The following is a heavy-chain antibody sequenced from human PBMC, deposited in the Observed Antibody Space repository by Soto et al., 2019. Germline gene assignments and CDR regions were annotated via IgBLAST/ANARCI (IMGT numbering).Heavy chain of an antibody. V-gene: IGHV3-21*01. CDR3: ARVQGDIVVVVAAPYRMDV. CDR1: GFTFSSYS. CDR2: ISSSSSYI. Sequence: GSLRLSCAASGFTFSSYSMNWVRQAPGKGLEWVSSISSSSSYIYYADSVKGRFTISRDNAKNSLYLQMNSLRAEDTAVYYCARVQGDIVVVVAAPYRMDVWGQGTTVTVSS. D-gene: IGHD2-15*01. J-gene: IGHJ6*02.